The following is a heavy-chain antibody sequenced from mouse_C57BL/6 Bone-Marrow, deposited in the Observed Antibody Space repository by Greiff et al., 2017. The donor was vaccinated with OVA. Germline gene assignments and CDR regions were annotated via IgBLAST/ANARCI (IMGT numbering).Heavy chain of an antibody. CDR2: IDPENGDT. Sequence: VQLQQSGAELVRPGASVKLSCTASGFNIKDDYMHWVKQRPEQGLEWIGWIDPENGDTEYASKFQGKATITADTSSNTAYLQLSSLTSEDTAVDYCTNWYFDVWGTGTTVTVSS. CDR1: GFNIKDDY. CDR3: TNWYFDV. V-gene: IGHV14-4*01. J-gene: IGHJ1*03.